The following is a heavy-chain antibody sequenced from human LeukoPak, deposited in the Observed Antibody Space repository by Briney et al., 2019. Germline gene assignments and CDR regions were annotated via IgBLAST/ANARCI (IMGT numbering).Heavy chain of an antibody. CDR1: GYTFTSYD. D-gene: IGHD6-19*01. CDR2: MNPNSGNT. Sequence: GASVKVSCKASGYTFTSYDINWVRQATGQGLEWMGWMNPNSGNTGYAQKFQGRVTITRNTSISTAYMELSSLRSEDTAVYYCARGLVGSGWYFIDYWGQGTLVTVSS. CDR3: ARGLVGSGWYFIDY. V-gene: IGHV1-8*03. J-gene: IGHJ4*02.